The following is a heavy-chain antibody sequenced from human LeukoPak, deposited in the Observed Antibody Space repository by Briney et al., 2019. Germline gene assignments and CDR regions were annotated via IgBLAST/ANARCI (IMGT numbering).Heavy chain of an antibody. CDR3: ARRDCGGDCYSRGGFDY. V-gene: IGHV5-51*01. D-gene: IGHD2-21*02. J-gene: IGHJ4*02. CDR1: GYIFTNYW. CDR2: IYPGDSDT. Sequence: GESLKISCKGSGYIFTNYWIGWVRQMPGKGLEWMGIIYPGDSDTRYSPSFQGQVTISADKSISTTYLQWSSLKASDTAMYYCARRDCGGDCYSRGGFDYWGQGSLVTVSS.